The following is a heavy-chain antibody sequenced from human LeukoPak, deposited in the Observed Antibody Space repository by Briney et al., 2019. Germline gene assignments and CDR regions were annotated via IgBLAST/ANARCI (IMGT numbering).Heavy chain of an antibody. Sequence: GGSLRLSCAVSGLTFSSAWMSWVRQAPGKGLEWVGRLKSKTDGGAIDYAAPVKGRFTISRDDSKNMLWLQMNSLKTEDTAVYFCTTEGYCSGGNCYSFDYWGQGTLVTVSS. CDR2: LKSKTDGGAI. CDR1: GLTFSSAW. CDR3: TTEGYCSGGNCYSFDY. D-gene: IGHD2-15*01. J-gene: IGHJ4*02. V-gene: IGHV3-15*01.